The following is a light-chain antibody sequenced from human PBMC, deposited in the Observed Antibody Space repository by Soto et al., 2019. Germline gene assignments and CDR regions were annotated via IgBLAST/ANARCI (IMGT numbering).Light chain of an antibody. CDR2: RNN. Sequence: VLTQPPSASGTPGQRVTISCSGSSSNIGSNYVYWYQQLPGTAPKLLIYRNNQRPSGVPDRFSGSKSGTSASLAISGLRSEDEADYYCAAWDDSLSGRYVFGTGTKVTVL. CDR3: AAWDDSLSGRYV. CDR1: SSNIGSNY. J-gene: IGLJ1*01. V-gene: IGLV1-47*01.